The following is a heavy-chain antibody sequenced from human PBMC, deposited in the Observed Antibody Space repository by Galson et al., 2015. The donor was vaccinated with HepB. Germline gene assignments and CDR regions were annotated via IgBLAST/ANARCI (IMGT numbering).Heavy chain of an antibody. V-gene: IGHV3-21*01. Sequence: SLRLSCAASGFTFSSYSMNWVRQAPGKGLEWVSSISSSSSYIYYADSVKGRFTISRDNAKNSLYLQMNSLRAEDTAVYYCARRPSSGYYDSSGPRARDAFDIWGQGTMVTVSS. CDR2: ISSSSSYI. J-gene: IGHJ3*02. CDR3: ARRPSSGYYDSSGPRARDAFDI. D-gene: IGHD3-22*01. CDR1: GFTFSSYS.